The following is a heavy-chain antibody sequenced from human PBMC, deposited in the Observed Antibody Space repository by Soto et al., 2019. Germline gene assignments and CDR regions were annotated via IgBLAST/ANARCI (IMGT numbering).Heavy chain of an antibody. V-gene: IGHV3-30*18. J-gene: IGHJ4*02. CDR2: ITSDGSDK. CDR3: SKDNPAVHY. CDR1: GFTFSNYA. Sequence: QVQLVESGGGVVQPGRSLRLSCAASGFTFSNYAMHWVRQAPGKGLEWVAIITSDGSDKYYADSVTGRFTISRDDSKNTLYLQMNSRTPEDTAVYYCSKDNPAVHYWGQGALVTVSS.